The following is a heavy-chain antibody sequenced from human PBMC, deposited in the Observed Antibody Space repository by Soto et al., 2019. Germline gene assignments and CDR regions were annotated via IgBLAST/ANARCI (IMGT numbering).Heavy chain of an antibody. CDR3: VRDTTFNSFLY. V-gene: IGHV1-18*01. CDR1: GYTFTTHG. CDR2: TSTANGNT. J-gene: IGHJ4*02. Sequence: GASVKVSCKASGYTFTTHGISWVRQAPGQGLEWMGWTSTANGNTKYAQKFLGRVTMTTDTSTSTAYMELRTLRSDDTAVFYCVRDTTFNSFLYWGQGTPVTVSS. D-gene: IGHD1-1*01.